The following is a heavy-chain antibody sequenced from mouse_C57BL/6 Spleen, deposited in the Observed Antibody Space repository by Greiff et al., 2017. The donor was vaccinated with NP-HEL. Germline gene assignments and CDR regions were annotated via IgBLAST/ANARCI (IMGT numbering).Heavy chain of an antibody. Sequence: QVQLQQSGPGLVQPSQSLSITCTVSGFSLTSYGVHWVRQSPGTGLEWLGVIWSGGSTDSTAAFISRLSISKDNSKSQVFFKMSSLQADDTAIYYCAGGSSRGYFDYWGQGTTLTVSS. V-gene: IGHV2-2*01. CDR3: AGGSSRGYFDY. CDR2: IWSGGST. D-gene: IGHD1-1*01. CDR1: GFSLTSYG. J-gene: IGHJ2*01.